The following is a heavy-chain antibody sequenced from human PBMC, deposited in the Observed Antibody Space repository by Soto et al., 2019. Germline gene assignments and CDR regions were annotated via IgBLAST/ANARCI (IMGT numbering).Heavy chain of an antibody. D-gene: IGHD3-3*01. V-gene: IGHV3-64*07. CDR3: ARSNHDFWSGYPQGFFDY. Sequence: EVQLVESGGGLVQPGGSLRLSCAASGFTFSTYAMNWVRQAPGKGLEYVSAISSNGGSTFYADSVEGRFTISRDNSKNTLYLQVGRLRAEDMAVYYCARSNHDFWSGYPQGFFDYWGQGALVTVSS. J-gene: IGHJ4*02. CDR2: ISSNGGST. CDR1: GFTFSTYA.